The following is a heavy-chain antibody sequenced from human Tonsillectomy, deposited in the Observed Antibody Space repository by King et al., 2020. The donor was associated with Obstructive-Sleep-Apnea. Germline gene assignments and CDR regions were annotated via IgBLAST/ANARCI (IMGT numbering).Heavy chain of an antibody. V-gene: IGHV3-30*02. D-gene: IGHD4-23*01. J-gene: IGHJ4*02. CDR1: GFTFSSYG. CDR3: AKDSADYVGGTLDY. Sequence: VQLVESGGGVVQPGRSLRLSCAASGFTFSSYGMPWVRQAPGQGLEWVAFIRYDASNKYFDDSVKGRFTISRDNSKNTLYLQMNSLRAEDTAVYYCAKDSADYVGGTLDYWGQGTLVTVSS. CDR2: IRYDASNK.